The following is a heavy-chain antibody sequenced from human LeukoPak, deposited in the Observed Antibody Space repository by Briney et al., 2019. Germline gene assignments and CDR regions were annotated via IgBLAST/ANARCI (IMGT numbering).Heavy chain of an antibody. CDR3: AKDLRRLMVYAILDAFDY. Sequence: QPGGSLRLSCAASGFTFSSYWMHWVRQAPGKGLVWVSRIKSDGTYTDYMDSVKGRFTISRDNAKNTLFLQMNSLRAEDTAVYYCAKDLRRLMVYAILDAFDYWGQGTLVTVSS. CDR2: IKSDGTYT. CDR1: GFTFSSYW. V-gene: IGHV3-74*01. D-gene: IGHD2-8*01. J-gene: IGHJ4*02.